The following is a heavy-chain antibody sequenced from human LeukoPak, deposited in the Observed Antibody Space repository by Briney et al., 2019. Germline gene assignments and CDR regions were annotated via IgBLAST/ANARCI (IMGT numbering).Heavy chain of an antibody. CDR3: ARFAMVRGVIITDAFDI. D-gene: IGHD3-10*01. CDR2: IYYSGST. J-gene: IGHJ3*02. CDR1: GGSISSYY. Sequence: KSSETLSLTCTVSGGSISSYYWSWIRQPPGKGLEWIGYIYYSGSTNYNPSLKSRVTISVDTSKNQFSLKLSSVTAADTAVYYCARFAMVRGVIITDAFDIWGQGTMVTVSS. V-gene: IGHV4-59*01.